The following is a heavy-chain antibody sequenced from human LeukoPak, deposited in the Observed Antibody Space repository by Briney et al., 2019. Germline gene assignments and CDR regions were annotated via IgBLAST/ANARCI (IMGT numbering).Heavy chain of an antibody. D-gene: IGHD7-27*01. Sequence: SETLSLTCTVSGGSVSDYYWSWIRQSPGKGLEWIGYIYYTGTSYNPSLKSRVTISADTSKNQFSLNLSSVTPADTAVYYCASRKLGNDYWGQGTLVTASS. CDR2: IYYTGT. CDR1: GGSVSDYY. CDR3: ASRKLGNDY. V-gene: IGHV4-59*02. J-gene: IGHJ4*02.